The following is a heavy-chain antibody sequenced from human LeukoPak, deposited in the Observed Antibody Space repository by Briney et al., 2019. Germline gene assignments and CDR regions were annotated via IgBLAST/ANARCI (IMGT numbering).Heavy chain of an antibody. CDR2: MKQDGSVK. CDR3: ARIGYSSSSFDY. D-gene: IGHD6-6*01. CDR1: GFTFINYW. V-gene: IGHV3-7*03. Sequence: AGGSLRLSCAASGFTFINYWMSWVRQAPGKGLEWVANMKQDGSVKYYVDSMKGRFTISRDNAKNPLYLQMSGLRAEDTAVYFCARIGYSSSSFDYWGQGVLVTVYS. J-gene: IGHJ4*02.